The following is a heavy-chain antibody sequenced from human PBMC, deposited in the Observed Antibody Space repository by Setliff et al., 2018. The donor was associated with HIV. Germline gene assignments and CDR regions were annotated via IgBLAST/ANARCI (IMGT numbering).Heavy chain of an antibody. CDR3: ARGPSINTIRARGYYMDV. V-gene: IGHV4-59*08. Sequence: SETLSLTCTVSGGSISSYYWSWIRQPPGKGLEWIGYIFYSGSTYYNPSLKSRVTISVDTSKSLFSLKLGSVTAADTAVYYRARGPSINTIRARGYYMDVWAKGTTVTVSS. CDR1: GGSISSYY. D-gene: IGHD3-10*01. J-gene: IGHJ6*03. CDR2: IFYSGST.